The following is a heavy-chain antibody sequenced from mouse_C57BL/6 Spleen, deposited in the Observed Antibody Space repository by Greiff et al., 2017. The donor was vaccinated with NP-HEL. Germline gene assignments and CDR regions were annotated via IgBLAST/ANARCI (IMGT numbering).Heavy chain of an antibody. D-gene: IGHD1-1*01. Sequence: VQLQQSGPELVKPGASVKISCKASGYSFTGYYMNWVKQSPEKSLEWIGEINPSTGGTTYNQKFKAKATLTVDNSSSTAYMQLKSLTSEDSAVYYCARYYYGSSYNWYFDVWGTGTTVTVSS. V-gene: IGHV1-42*01. CDR1: GYSFTGYY. CDR3: ARYYYGSSYNWYFDV. CDR2: INPSTGGT. J-gene: IGHJ1*03.